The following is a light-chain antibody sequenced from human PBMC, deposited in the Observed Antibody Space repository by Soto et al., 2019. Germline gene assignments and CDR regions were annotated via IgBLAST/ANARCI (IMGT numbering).Light chain of an antibody. CDR3: QEYGGSPRT. J-gene: IGKJ1*01. V-gene: IGKV3-20*01. CDR1: HSLTSNY. Sequence: EIVLTQSPGTLSLSPGERATLSCRASHSLTSNYLAWYQQKPGQPPRFLIYGASSRATSIPDRFSGSASGTDVTLTINRLEPEDFAVYYCQEYGGSPRTFGQGTKVEIK. CDR2: GAS.